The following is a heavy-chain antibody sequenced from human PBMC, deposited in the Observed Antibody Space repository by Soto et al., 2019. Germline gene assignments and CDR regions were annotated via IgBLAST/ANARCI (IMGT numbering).Heavy chain of an antibody. J-gene: IGHJ4*02. CDR1: GFTFSSYA. D-gene: IGHD1-7*01. Sequence: GGSLRLSCAASGFTFSSYAMHWVRQAPGKGLEWVAVISYDGSNKYYADSVKGRFTISRDNSKNTLYLQMNSLRAEDTAVYYCARGGAGTTLSFDDWGQGTLVTVSS. CDR3: ARGGAGTTLSFDD. CDR2: ISYDGSNK. V-gene: IGHV3-30-3*01.